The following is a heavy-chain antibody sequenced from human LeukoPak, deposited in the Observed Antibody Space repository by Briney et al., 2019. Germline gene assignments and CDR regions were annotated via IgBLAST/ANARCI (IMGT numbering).Heavy chain of an antibody. Sequence: SQTLSLTCTVSGGSISSGGYYWSWIRQHPGKDLEWIGYIYYSGSTYYNPSLKSRVTISVDTSKNQFSLKLSSVTAADTAVYYCARHSDYLRALDYGGQGTLVTVSS. J-gene: IGHJ4*02. D-gene: IGHD5-12*01. CDR1: GGSISSGGYY. V-gene: IGHV4-31*03. CDR3: ARHSDYLRALDY. CDR2: IYYSGST.